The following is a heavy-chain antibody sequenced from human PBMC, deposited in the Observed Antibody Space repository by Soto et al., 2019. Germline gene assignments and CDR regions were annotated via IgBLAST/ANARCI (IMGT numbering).Heavy chain of an antibody. CDR2: IYYSGSP. Sequence: SQTRSLPCFVSGGSISSSSYYWGWIRQTPGKGLELIRSIYYSGSPYYTPSRKSRVTISVDTSKNQFSLKLSSETAADTAVYYCARQGIQLWSGAYAFDIWGQGTMVTVSS. CDR1: GGSISSSSYY. V-gene: IGHV4-39*01. D-gene: IGHD5-18*01. J-gene: IGHJ3*02. CDR3: ARQGIQLWSGAYAFDI.